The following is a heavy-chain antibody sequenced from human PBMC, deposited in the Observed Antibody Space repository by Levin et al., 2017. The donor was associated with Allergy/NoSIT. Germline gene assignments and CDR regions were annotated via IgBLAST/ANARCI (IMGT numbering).Heavy chain of an antibody. V-gene: IGHV4-59*01. D-gene: IGHD6-6*01. Sequence: PSETPSLTCTVSGGSISSYYWSWIRQPPGKGLEWIGYIYYSGSTNYNPSLKSRVTISVDTSKNQFSLKLSSVTAADTAVYYCARPEYSSSSGAFDIWGQGTMVTVSS. CDR3: ARPEYSSSSGAFDI. CDR1: GGSISSYY. J-gene: IGHJ3*02. CDR2: IYYSGST.